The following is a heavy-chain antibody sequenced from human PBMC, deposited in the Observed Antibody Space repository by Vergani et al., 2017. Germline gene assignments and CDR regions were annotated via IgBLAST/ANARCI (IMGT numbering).Heavy chain of an antibody. CDR2: IGKDGINT. CDR3: AAAVVGATLYDAFDI. V-gene: IGHV3-30*02. CDR1: GFTFSNFG. Sequence: QVQLVESAGGVVQPGGSLRLSCAASGFTFSNFGMHWIRQAPGKGLEWLAYIGKDGINTRYRDAVKGRFTVSRDNSKDILYLQMNSLRAEDTAVYYCAAAVVGATLYDAFDIWGQGTMVTVSS. D-gene: IGHD1-26*01. J-gene: IGHJ3*02.